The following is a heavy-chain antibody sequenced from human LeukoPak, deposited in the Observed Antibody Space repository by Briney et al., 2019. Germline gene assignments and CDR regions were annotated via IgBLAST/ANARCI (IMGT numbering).Heavy chain of an antibody. J-gene: IGHJ5*02. CDR1: GGSISSYY. Sequence: SETLSLTCTVSGGSISSYYWTWIRQPAGKGPEWIGRIHASGSTNYNPSLKSRVNMSVDTSKNQFSLRLNSVTAADTAVYYCARVTDPRYNWFDPWGQGTLVAVSS. CDR3: ARVTDPRYNWFDP. D-gene: IGHD2-21*02. V-gene: IGHV4-4*07. CDR2: IHASGST.